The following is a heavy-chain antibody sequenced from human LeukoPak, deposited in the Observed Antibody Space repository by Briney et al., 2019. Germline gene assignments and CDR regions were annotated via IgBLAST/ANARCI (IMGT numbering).Heavy chain of an antibody. V-gene: IGHV3-30*04. J-gene: IGHJ3*02. CDR2: ISFDGRNK. Sequence: SGGSLRLSCAASGFTFSSYAMHWVRQAPGKGLERVTIISFDGRNKYYADSVKGRFTISRDNSKNTLYLQMNSLRAEDTAVYYCARVRYSSGDDAFDIWGQGTMVTVSS. CDR3: ARVRYSSGDDAFDI. D-gene: IGHD6-19*01. CDR1: GFTFSSYA.